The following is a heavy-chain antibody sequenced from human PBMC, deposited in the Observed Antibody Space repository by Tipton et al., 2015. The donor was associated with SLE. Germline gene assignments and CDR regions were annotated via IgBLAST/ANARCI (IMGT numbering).Heavy chain of an antibody. V-gene: IGHV1-18*01. CDR1: GYTFATSG. CDR2: ISAYNANT. CDR3: ARALSGINGVFGVDY. D-gene: IGHD3-16*01. Sequence: QSGAEVKKPGASVKVSCKAYGYTFATSGISWVRQAPGQGLEWVGWISAYNANTQYAQKLQGRVTMTTETSTRTAYMELRNLRSDDTAVYYCARALSGINGVFGVDYWGQGSLVTVSS. J-gene: IGHJ4*02.